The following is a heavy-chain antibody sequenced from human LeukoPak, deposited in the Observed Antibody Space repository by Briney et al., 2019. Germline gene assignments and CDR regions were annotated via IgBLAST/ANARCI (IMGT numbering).Heavy chain of an antibody. CDR1: GGSFSGYY. J-gene: IGHJ6*02. CDR2: INHSGST. Sequence: PSETLSLTCAVYGGSFSGYYWSWIRQPPGKGLEWIGEINHSGSTNYSPSLKSRVTISVDTSKNQFSLKLSSVTAADTAVYYCARGWYRPYYYGMDAWGQGTTVTVSS. D-gene: IGHD6-13*01. V-gene: IGHV4-34*01. CDR3: ARGWYRPYYYGMDA.